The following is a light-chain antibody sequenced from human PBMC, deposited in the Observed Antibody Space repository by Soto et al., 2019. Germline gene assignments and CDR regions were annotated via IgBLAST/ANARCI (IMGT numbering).Light chain of an antibody. V-gene: IGKV3D-15*01. J-gene: IGKJ4*01. CDR2: GAS. CDR3: QQYNNWPPLT. CDR1: QNIDNN. Sequence: EIVMTQSPATLSVSPGDRVTLSCRASQNIDNNLAWYQQRPGQPPRLLIYGASTRANGIPARFSGSGSGTELTLTISSLQSEDFAVNCCQQYNNWPPLTFGGGTKVEIK.